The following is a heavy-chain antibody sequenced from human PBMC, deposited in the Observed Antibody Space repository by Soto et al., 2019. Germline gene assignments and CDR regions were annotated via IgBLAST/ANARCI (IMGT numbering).Heavy chain of an antibody. CDR2: ISGSGSGT. V-gene: IGHV3-23*01. CDR3: AKEALTVAGNNFDS. CDR1: GFTFTTYA. Sequence: LLEAGGGLVQPGGSLRLSCAASGFTFTTYAMGWVRQAPGKGLEWVSSISGSGSGTFYADSVKGRFTIYRDNAKKMVYLQMNGLRADDTAVYYCAKEALTVAGNNFDSWGQGTLVTVSS. J-gene: IGHJ4*02. D-gene: IGHD6-19*01.